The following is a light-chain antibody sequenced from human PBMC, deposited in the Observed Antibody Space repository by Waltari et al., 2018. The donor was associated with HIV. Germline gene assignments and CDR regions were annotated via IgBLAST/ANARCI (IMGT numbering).Light chain of an antibody. Sequence: QSALTQPRSVPGSPGQSVTISRTGTSSDVGGYNYVSWYQQLPGKAPKLMIYDLTERPSGVPDRFSGSKSDNTASLTISGLQAEDEADYYCCSFAGSYTWLFGGGTKLTVL. CDR2: DLT. J-gene: IGLJ2*01. CDR3: CSFAGSYTWL. V-gene: IGLV2-11*01. CDR1: SSDVGGYNY.